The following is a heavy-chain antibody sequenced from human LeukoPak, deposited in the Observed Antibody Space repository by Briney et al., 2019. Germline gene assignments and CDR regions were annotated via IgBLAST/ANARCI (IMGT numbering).Heavy chain of an antibody. V-gene: IGHV3-23*01. CDR3: AKGWSGYFRSPFDL. CDR2: VTGDSGTT. CDR1: GFTVSSNY. Sequence: GGSPRLSCAASGFTVSSNYMTWVRQAPGKGLEWVSVVTGDSGTTHYADSVKGRFTISRGNSKNMVYLQMNSLRAEDTAIYYCAKGWSGYFRSPFDLWGQGTMVTVSS. J-gene: IGHJ3*01. D-gene: IGHD3-3*01.